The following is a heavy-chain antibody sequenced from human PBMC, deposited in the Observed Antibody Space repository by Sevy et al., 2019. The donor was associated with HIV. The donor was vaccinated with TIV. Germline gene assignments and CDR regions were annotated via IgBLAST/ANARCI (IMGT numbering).Heavy chain of an antibody. V-gene: IGHV4-4*07. J-gene: IGHJ4*02. Sequence: SETLSLTCTVSGGSISGYYWTWIRQPAGKGLEWLGRIYASGSTNYNPSLKSRVTMSVETSKNQFSLKVTSVTAADTAMYYCARDPDYWGQRILVTVSS. CDR3: ARDPDY. CDR2: IYASGST. CDR1: GGSISGYY.